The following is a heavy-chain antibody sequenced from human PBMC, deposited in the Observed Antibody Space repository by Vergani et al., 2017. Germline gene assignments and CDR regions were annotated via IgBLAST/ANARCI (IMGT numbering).Heavy chain of an antibody. Sequence: VQLMQSGPVMKKPGGSMKVSCQASESTFSDYNIHWVRQAPGQGLQWMGWISPKTGDTDYLQRFQARVTMTGDASTKTVYLKMTRLTSDDTAIYYCAHSWNFGRRDWFDSWGPGTLVTVSS. V-gene: IGHV1-2*02. J-gene: IGHJ5*01. CDR1: ESTFSDYN. D-gene: IGHD1-26*01. CDR3: AHSWNFGRRDWFDS. CDR2: ISPKTGDT.